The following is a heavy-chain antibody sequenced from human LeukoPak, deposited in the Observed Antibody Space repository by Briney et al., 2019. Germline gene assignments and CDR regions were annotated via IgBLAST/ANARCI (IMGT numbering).Heavy chain of an antibody. J-gene: IGHJ4*02. V-gene: IGHV4-34*01. CDR3: ARYYDF. CDR2: INHSGST. CDR1: GGSFSGYY. Sequence: EPSETLSLTCAVYGGSFSGYYWSWIRQPPGKGLEWIGEINHSGSTNYNPSLKSRVTISVDTSKNQFSLKLSSVTAADTAVYYCARYYDFWGQGTLVTVSS. D-gene: IGHD3-3*01.